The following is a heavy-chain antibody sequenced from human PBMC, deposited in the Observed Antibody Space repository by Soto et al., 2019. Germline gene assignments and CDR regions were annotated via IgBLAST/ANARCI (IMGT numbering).Heavy chain of an antibody. CDR1: GGTFSSYA. CDR2: IIPIFGTA. CDR3: ASQYCTNGVCQLDY. V-gene: IGHV1-69*13. J-gene: IGHJ4*02. D-gene: IGHD2-8*01. Sequence: ASVKVSCKASGGTFSSYAISWVRQAPGQGLEWMGGIIPIFGTANYAQKFQGRVTITADESTSTAYMELSSLRSEDTAVYYCASQYCTNGVCQLDYWGQGTLVTVSS.